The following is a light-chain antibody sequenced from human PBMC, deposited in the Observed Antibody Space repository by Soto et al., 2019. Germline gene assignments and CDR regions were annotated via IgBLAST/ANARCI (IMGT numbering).Light chain of an antibody. CDR1: QSVSSY. CDR3: QQRSNWPRT. CDR2: DAS. Sequence: VLTQSPATLALYKGERATLSCMASQSVSSYLAWYKQKPGQAPRLLSYDASNRATGIPARFSGSGSGTDFTLTISSLEPEDFEVYYCQQRSNWPRTFGQGTKVDIK. V-gene: IGKV3-11*01. J-gene: IGKJ1*01.